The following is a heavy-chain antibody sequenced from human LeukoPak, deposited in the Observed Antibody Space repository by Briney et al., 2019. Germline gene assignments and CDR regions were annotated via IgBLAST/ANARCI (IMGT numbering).Heavy chain of an antibody. CDR1: GYSFTSYW. Sequence: GESLNIPCKVSGYSFTSYWIGWVRQLPGKGLEWKGSIYPGDSDTRHSPSFQRQVTISADKSISTAYLQSSSLKASHTAMYDRARQGIAAQGFDPWGQGTLVSVSS. CDR3: ARQGIAAQGFDP. D-gene: IGHD6-13*01. V-gene: IGHV5-51*01. J-gene: IGHJ5*02. CDR2: IYPGDSDT.